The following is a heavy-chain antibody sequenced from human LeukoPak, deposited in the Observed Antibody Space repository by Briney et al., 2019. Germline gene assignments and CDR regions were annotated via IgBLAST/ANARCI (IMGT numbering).Heavy chain of an antibody. D-gene: IGHD3-10*01. Sequence: SETLSLTCAVSGYSISSGYYWSWIRQPAGKGLEWIGRIYTSGSTNYNPSLKSRVTMSVDTSKNQFSLKLSSVTAADTAVYYCARDSGGVGELFYYYMDVWGKGTTVTVSS. J-gene: IGHJ6*03. V-gene: IGHV4-4*07. CDR2: IYTSGST. CDR1: GYSISSGYY. CDR3: ARDSGGVGELFYYYMDV.